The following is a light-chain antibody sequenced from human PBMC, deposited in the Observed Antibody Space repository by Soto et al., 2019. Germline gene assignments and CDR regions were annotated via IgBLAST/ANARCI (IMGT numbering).Light chain of an antibody. V-gene: IGLV2-11*01. CDR2: DVS. J-gene: IGLJ1*01. Sequence: QSALTPPLSVSGPPGQSVTISCTGTSSDVGGYNYVSWYQQNPGKAPKLMLYDVSTRPSGVPDRFSGSKSGNTASLTISGLQPEEEADYYCCTYAGSYSSAAVGTGTKLTVL. CDR1: SSDVGGYNY. CDR3: CTYAGSYSSAA.